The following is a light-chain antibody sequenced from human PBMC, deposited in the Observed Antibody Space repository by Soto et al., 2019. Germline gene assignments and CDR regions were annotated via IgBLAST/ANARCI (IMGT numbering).Light chain of an antibody. V-gene: IGLV4-69*01. CDR2: LNSDGSH. Sequence: QLVLTQSPSASASLGASVKLTCTLSSGHSSYAIAWHQQQPEKGPRYLMKLNSDGSHSKGDGIPDRFSGSSSGAERYLTISSLQSEDEDDYYCQTWGTGIHYVFGTGTKLTVL. J-gene: IGLJ1*01. CDR3: QTWGTGIHYV. CDR1: SGHSSYA.